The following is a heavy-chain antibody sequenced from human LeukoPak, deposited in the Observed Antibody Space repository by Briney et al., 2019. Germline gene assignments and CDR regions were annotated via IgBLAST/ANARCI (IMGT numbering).Heavy chain of an antibody. CDR1: VYTFATYG. Sequence: ASVKVSCKSSVYTFATYGIGWVRQAPGQPLEWLGWINAHGGSTGYAQNIQASDTMATESSTGTANMEPRNLRSDATAVYYGAKDSSGHNSFDYWGQGTLVTVSS. V-gene: IGHV1-18*01. CDR2: INAHGGST. D-gene: IGHD6-19*01. J-gene: IGHJ4*02. CDR3: AKDSSGHNSFDY.